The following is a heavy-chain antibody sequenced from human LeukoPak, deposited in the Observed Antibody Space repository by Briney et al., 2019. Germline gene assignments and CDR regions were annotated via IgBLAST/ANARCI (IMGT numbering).Heavy chain of an antibody. V-gene: IGHV3-74*01. D-gene: IGHD2/OR15-2a*01. Sequence: GGSLRLSCAASGFTFSNYWTHWVRQVPGKGLVWVSRINPGGSSTTYADSVKGRFTISRDNAKNTLYLQMNSLRAEDTAVYYCARSNQADDYWGQGTLVTVSS. CDR3: ARSNQADDY. CDR1: GFTFSNYW. CDR2: INPGGSST. J-gene: IGHJ4*02.